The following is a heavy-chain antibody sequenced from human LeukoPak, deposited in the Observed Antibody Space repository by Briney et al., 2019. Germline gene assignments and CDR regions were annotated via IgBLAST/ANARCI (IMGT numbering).Heavy chain of an antibody. D-gene: IGHD6-13*01. CDR1: GYTFTSYG. CDR3: ARGNSIAAAGIMNWFDP. Sequence: ASVKVSCKASGYTFTSYGISWVRQAPGQGLEWMGWISVYNANTNYAQKLQGRVTMTTDTSTRTAYMELRSLRSDDTAVYYCARGNSIAAAGIMNWFDPWGQGTLVTVSS. CDR2: ISVYNANT. J-gene: IGHJ5*02. V-gene: IGHV1-18*01.